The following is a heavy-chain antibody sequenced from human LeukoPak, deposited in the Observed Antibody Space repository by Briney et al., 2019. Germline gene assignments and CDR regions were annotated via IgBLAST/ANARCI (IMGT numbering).Heavy chain of an antibody. V-gene: IGHV3-21*01. J-gene: IGHJ3*02. CDR3: ARDLGIVVVTGAFDI. Sequence: KAGGSLRLSCAASRFTFSSYSMNWVRQAPGKGLEWVSSISSSSSYIYYADSVKGRFTISRDNAKNSLYLQMNSLRAEDTAVYYCARDLGIVVVTGAFDIWGQGTMVTVSS. CDR1: RFTFSSYS. CDR2: ISSSSSYI. D-gene: IGHD3-22*01.